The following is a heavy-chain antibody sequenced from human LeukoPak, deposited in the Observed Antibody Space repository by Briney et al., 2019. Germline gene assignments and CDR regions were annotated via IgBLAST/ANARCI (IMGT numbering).Heavy chain of an antibody. D-gene: IGHD2-21*02. CDR2: IYSDGST. V-gene: IGHV3-53*01. CDR1: GFTVSSNY. Sequence: GGSLRLSCAASGFTVSSNYMSWVRQAPGKGLEWVSIIYSDGSTYYADSVKGRFTISRDNSKNTLYLQMNSLRAEDTAVYYCARGAGYCGSDCFSPYWGQGTLVTVSS. J-gene: IGHJ4*02. CDR3: ARGAGYCGSDCFSPY.